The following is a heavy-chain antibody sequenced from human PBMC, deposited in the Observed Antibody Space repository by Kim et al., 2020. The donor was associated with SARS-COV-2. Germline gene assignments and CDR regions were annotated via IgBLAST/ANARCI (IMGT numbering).Heavy chain of an antibody. D-gene: IGHD5-12*01. CDR2: ISSSGSSI. CDR1: GFTFINYY. V-gene: IGHV3-11*04. J-gene: IGHJ4*02. CDR3: ARGFRWLRLGFDY. Sequence: GGSLRLSCTASGFTFINYYMSWIRQAPGKGLEWVSYISSSGSSIYYADSVKGRFTISRDNTKNSLYLQMNSLRAEDTAVYYCARGFRWLRLGFDYWGQGTLVTVSS.